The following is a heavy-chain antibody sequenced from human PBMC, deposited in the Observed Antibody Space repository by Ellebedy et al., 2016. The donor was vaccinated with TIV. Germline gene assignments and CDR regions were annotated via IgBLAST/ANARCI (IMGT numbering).Heavy chain of an antibody. J-gene: IGHJ4*02. Sequence: GGSLRLSXAASRFTFSIFGLHWVRQAPGKGLEWVALISSDGRKKYYADSVRGRFTISRDNSKNTLYLQMDSLRVEDTAIYYCAKDESVGEVPRHFDYWGQGTLVTASS. D-gene: IGHD3-10*01. CDR2: ISSDGRKK. CDR1: RFTFSIFG. V-gene: IGHV3-30*18. CDR3: AKDESVGEVPRHFDY.